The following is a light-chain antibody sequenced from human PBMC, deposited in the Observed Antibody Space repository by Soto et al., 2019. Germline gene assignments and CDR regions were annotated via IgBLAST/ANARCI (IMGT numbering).Light chain of an antibody. V-gene: IGKV3-20*01. CDR2: GVS. Sequence: ENVLAQSPGTLSLSRGERATLSCRASQSVRNTYLAWYQQKPGQAPRLLIYGVSSGATGIPDRFSGSGSGTDFTLTISRLEPEDFAVYYCQQYSSSPVTFGGGTKVDIK. CDR3: QQYSSSPVT. CDR1: QSVRNTY. J-gene: IGKJ4*01.